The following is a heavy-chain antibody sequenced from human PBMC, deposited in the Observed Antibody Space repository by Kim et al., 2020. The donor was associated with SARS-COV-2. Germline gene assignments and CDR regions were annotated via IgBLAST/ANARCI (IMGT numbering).Heavy chain of an antibody. Sequence: SETLSLTCTVSGGSISSSSYYWGWIRQPPGKGLVWIGSIYYSGSTYYNSSLKSRVTISVDTSKNQFSLKLSSVTAADTAGYYCASPRAAGYHFDYWRQGT. J-gene: IGHJ4*02. CDR2: IYYSGST. CDR1: GGSISSSSYY. CDR3: ASPRAAGYHFDY. D-gene: IGHD1-1*01. V-gene: IGHV4-39*01.